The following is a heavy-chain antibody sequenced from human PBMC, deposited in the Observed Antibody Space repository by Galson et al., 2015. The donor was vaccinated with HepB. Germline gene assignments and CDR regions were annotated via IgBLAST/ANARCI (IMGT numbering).Heavy chain of an antibody. CDR1: GDSVSSNSVA. CDR2: TYYRSKWYN. Sequence: CAISGDSVSSNSVAWNWIRQSPSRGLEWLGRTYYRSKWYNDYAVSVKSRLTINPDTSKNQFSLQLSSVTPEDTAVYYCARGPYSSFDSWGLGTLVTVSS. V-gene: IGHV6-1*01. D-gene: IGHD5-18*01. CDR3: ARGPYSSFDS. J-gene: IGHJ4*02.